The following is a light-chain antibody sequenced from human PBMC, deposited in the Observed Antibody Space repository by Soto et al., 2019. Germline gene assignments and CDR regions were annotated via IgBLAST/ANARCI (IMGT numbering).Light chain of an antibody. CDR2: GAS. CDR3: QQANSFTIT. CDR1: QDVGKW. Sequence: DIQRTQSPPSLSASVGHRVTITCRASQDVGKWLAWYQQKPGKAPTPLIHGASSLQSGVPPRYSGSGYGTDGTLTISSLKNEDCATYYCQQANSFTITFGQGTRLEIK. J-gene: IGKJ5*01. V-gene: IGKV1-12*01.